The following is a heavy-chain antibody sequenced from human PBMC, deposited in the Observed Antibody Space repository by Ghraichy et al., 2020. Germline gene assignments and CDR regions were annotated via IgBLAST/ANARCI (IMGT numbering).Heavy chain of an antibody. Sequence: GSLNISCAASGFTFSKYAMHWVRQAPGKGLEYVSAISSNGGSTYYADSVKGRFTISRDNSKNTLYLQMGSLRAEDMAVYYCARGGVRYCSGGSCYDANYFDYWGQGTLVTVSS. CDR2: ISSNGGST. CDR3: ARGGVRYCSGGSCYDANYFDY. D-gene: IGHD2-15*01. V-gene: IGHV3-64*02. J-gene: IGHJ4*02. CDR1: GFTFSKYA.